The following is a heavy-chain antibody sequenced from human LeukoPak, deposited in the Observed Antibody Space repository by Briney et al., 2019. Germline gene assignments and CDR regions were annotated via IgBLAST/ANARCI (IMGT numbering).Heavy chain of an antibody. V-gene: IGHV1-18*01. CDR1: GYTFTSYG. CDR3: ARDGVAAAGTYYYYMDV. Sequence: GASVKVSCKASGYTFTSYGISWVRQAPGQGLEWIGWISAYNGNTNYAQKLQGRVTMTTDTSTSTAYMELRSLRSDDTAVYYCARDGVAAAGTYYYYMDVWGKGTTVTISS. D-gene: IGHD6-13*01. CDR2: ISAYNGNT. J-gene: IGHJ6*03.